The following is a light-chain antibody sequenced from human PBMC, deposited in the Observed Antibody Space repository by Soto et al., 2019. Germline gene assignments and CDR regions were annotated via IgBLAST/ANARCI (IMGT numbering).Light chain of an antibody. CDR1: QSVSSSY. J-gene: IGKJ1*01. V-gene: IGKV3D-7*01. CDR3: QQDYNLPRT. Sequence: PGERVTLSCRASQSVSSSYLTWYQQNPGQAPRLLIYGAFTRTTSIPARFSGSGSGTDFTLTISSLQPEDFAVYYCQQDYNLPRTFGQGTKVDIK. CDR2: GAF.